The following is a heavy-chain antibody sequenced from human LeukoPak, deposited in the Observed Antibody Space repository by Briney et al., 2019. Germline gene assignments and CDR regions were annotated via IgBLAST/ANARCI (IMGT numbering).Heavy chain of an antibody. D-gene: IGHD5-12*01. CDR1: GGSISSGSYY. Sequence: SETLSLTCTVSGGSISSGSYYWSWIRQPAGKGLEWIGRIYTSGSTNYNPSLKSRVTISVDTSKNQFSLKLSSVTAADTAVYYGARDPARYSGYDLTDWGQGTLVTVSS. CDR2: IYTSGST. CDR3: ARDPARYSGYDLTD. V-gene: IGHV4-61*02. J-gene: IGHJ4*02.